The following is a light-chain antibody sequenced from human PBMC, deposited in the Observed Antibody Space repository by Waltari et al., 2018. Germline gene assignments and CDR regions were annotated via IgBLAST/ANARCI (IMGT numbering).Light chain of an antibody. V-gene: IGKV3-15*01. CDR1: QSVSSS. Sequence: EIVMTQSPATLSMSPGERATLSCRASQSVSSSLAWYQQKPGQAPRLLIYGASTRATXIPARFSGSGSGXEFTLTISSLQSEDFAVYYCQQXNNWPPXTFXQGTKLEIK. CDR3: QQXNNWPPXT. CDR2: GAS. J-gene: IGKJ2*01.